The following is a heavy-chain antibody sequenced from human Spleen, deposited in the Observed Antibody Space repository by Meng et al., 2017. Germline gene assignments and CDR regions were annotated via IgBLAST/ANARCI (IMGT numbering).Heavy chain of an antibody. D-gene: IGHD2-8*01. Sequence: GESLKISCAASGFTFSSYDMHWVRQAPGKGLEWVSAISGSGGSTYYADSVKGRFTISRDNSKNTLYLQMNSLRAEDTAVYYCAKGVLLDYYYYGMDVWGQGTTVTVSS. CDR2: ISGSGGST. J-gene: IGHJ6*02. CDR1: GFTFSSYD. CDR3: AKGVLLDYYYYGMDV. V-gene: IGHV3-23*01.